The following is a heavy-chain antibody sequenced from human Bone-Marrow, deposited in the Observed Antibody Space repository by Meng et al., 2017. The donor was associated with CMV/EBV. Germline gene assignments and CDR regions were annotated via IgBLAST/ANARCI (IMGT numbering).Heavy chain of an antibody. Sequence: GSLSLTCAVYGGSFSGYYWSWIRQPPGKGLEWIGEINHSGSTNYNPSLKSRVTISVDTSKNQFSLKLSSVTAADTAVYYCARDTLLYYYGMDVWGQGTTVTVSS. V-gene: IGHV4-34*01. J-gene: IGHJ6*02. CDR3: ARDTLLYYYGMDV. CDR2: INHSGST. D-gene: IGHD2-2*02. CDR1: GGSFSGYY.